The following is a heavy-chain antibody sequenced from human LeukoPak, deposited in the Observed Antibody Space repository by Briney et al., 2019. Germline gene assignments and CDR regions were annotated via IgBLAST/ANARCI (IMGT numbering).Heavy chain of an antibody. CDR3: ARDFDGPRASDY. V-gene: IGHV3-74*01. J-gene: IGHJ4*02. CDR2: TNTDGSYS. CDR1: GFTFSYFW. D-gene: IGHD4-17*01. Sequence: PGGSPRLSCAASGFTFSYFWMHWFRQTPGKGLVWVSCTNTDGSYSSYADSVKGRFTISRDNVRNTLYLQMSSLRAEDSAVYYCARDFDGPRASDYWGQGISVTVSS.